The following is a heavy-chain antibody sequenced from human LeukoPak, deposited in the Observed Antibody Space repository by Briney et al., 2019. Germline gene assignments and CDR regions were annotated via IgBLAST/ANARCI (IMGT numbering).Heavy chain of an antibody. Sequence: GGSLRLSCAASGFTFSSYEMNWVRQAPGKGLEWVSYISSSGSTIYYADSVKGRFTISRDNAKNSLYLQMNSLRAEDTAVYYCASSHGSGWRIVNFDYWGQGTLVTVSS. CDR3: ASSHGSGWRIVNFDY. J-gene: IGHJ4*02. D-gene: IGHD6-19*01. CDR2: ISSSGSTI. CDR1: GFTFSSYE. V-gene: IGHV3-48*03.